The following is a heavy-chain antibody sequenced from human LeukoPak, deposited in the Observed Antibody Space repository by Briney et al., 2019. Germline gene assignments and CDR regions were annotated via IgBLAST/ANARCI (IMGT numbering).Heavy chain of an antibody. Sequence: PGGSLRLSCPASGFTFRTYWMTWVRQAPGKGLEWVANINQDGSETYYEDSVKGRFTISRDNAKNSVFLQMNSLRAEDTAVYYCARDLKGYYGSGSYYSRPDWYFDLWGRGTLVTVSS. J-gene: IGHJ2*01. CDR3: ARDLKGYYGSGSYYSRPDWYFDL. CDR1: GFTFRTYW. D-gene: IGHD3-10*01. V-gene: IGHV3-7*01. CDR2: INQDGSET.